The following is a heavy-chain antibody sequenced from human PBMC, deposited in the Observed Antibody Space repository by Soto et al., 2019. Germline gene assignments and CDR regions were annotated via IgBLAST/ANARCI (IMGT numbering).Heavy chain of an antibody. D-gene: IGHD2-15*01. J-gene: IGHJ6*02. CDR1: GFTFSSYS. Sequence: GGSLRLSCAASGFTFSSYSMNWVRQAPGKGLEWVSSISSSSSYIYYADSVKGRFTISRDNAKNSLYLQMNSLRAEDTAVYYCAREDIVEVVAARSMDVSGQGTTVTVS. CDR2: ISSSSSYI. V-gene: IGHV3-21*01. CDR3: AREDIVEVVAARSMDV.